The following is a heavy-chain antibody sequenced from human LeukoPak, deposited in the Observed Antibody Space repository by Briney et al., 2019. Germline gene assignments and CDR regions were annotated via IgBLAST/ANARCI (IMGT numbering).Heavy chain of an antibody. J-gene: IGHJ4*02. Sequence: GASVKVSCKASGGTFSSYAISWVRQAPGQGLEWMGRIIPILGIANYAQKFQGRVTITADKSTSTAYMELSSLRSEDTAVYYCARDPVGAPLLRYYFDYWGQGTLVTVSS. CDR1: GGTFSSYA. D-gene: IGHD1-26*01. V-gene: IGHV1-69*04. CDR2: IIPILGIA. CDR3: ARDPVGAPLLRYYFDY.